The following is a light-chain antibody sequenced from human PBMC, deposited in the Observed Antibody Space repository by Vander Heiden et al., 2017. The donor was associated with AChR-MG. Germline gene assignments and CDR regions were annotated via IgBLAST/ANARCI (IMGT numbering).Light chain of an antibody. CDR1: QSLLHDQEYNY. V-gene: IGKV2-28*01. J-gene: IGKJ4*02. Sequence: DIVMTQSPLSLPVTPGEQASISCRSSQSLLHDQEYNYFEYKYLDWYVQKPGQSPQLLIYLGSHRASGVPDRFSGSGSGTNFTLKISRVEAEDVGIYYCMQVLETPPTFGGGTKVEIK. CDR3: MQVLETPPT. CDR2: LGS.